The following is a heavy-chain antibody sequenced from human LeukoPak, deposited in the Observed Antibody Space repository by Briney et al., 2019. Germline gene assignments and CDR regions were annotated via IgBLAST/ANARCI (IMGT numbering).Heavy chain of an antibody. CDR2: IKQDGSEE. Sequence: PGGSLRLSCAASGFTFSSYWMSWVRQAPGKGLGWVANIKQDGSEEYYVDSVKGRFTISRDNAKNSLYLQMNSLRAEDTAVYYCASSPVLRYFDWLSPFYYWGQGTLVTVSS. J-gene: IGHJ4*02. CDR1: GFTFSSYW. D-gene: IGHD3-9*01. CDR3: ASSPVLRYFDWLSPFYY. V-gene: IGHV3-7*01.